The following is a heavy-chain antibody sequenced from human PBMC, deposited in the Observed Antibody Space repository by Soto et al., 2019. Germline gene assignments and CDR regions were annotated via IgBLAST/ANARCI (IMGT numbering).Heavy chain of an antibody. CDR2: IIPIFGTA. Sequence: SVKGSCRASGGAFSSYAISWVRQAPGQGLEWMGGIIPIFGTANCAQKFQGRVTITADESTSTAYMELSSLRSEDTAVYYCARGAVVTAALPHYYYYYGMDVWGQGTTVTVSS. CDR3: ARGAVVTAALPHYYYYYGMDV. V-gene: IGHV1-69*13. J-gene: IGHJ6*02. D-gene: IGHD2-2*01. CDR1: GGAFSSYA.